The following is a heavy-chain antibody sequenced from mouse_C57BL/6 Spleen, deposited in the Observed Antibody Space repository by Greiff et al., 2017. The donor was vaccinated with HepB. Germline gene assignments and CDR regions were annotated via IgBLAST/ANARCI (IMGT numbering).Heavy chain of an antibody. D-gene: IGHD2-3*01. Sequence: VQGVESGAELVKPGASVKLSCKASGYTFTEYTIHWVKQRSGQGLEWIGWFYPGSGSIKYNEKFKDKATLTADKSSSTVYMELSRLTSEDSAVYFCARHEGDGYYLYWYFDVWGTGTTVTVSS. J-gene: IGHJ1*03. CDR2: FYPGSGSI. CDR3: ARHEGDGYYLYWYFDV. V-gene: IGHV1-62-2*01. CDR1: GYTFTEYT.